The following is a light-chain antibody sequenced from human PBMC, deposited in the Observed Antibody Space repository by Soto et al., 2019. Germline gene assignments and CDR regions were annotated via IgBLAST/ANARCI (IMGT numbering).Light chain of an antibody. CDR3: QQRKNWPPIT. CDR1: QSVDKF. V-gene: IGKV3-11*01. CDR2: DAS. J-gene: IGKJ5*01. Sequence: EVELTQSPAILSLSPGETATLSCRASQSVDKFLAWYQQGPGQPPRLLIFDASNRATGVPVRFSGSGSGTVFTLTIGSLEPEDSAVYYCQQRKNWPPITFGQGTRLEIK.